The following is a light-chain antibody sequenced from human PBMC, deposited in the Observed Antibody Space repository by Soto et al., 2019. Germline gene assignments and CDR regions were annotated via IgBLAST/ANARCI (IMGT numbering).Light chain of an antibody. CDR3: ISFTPSTTTHWV. J-gene: IGLJ3*02. CDR2: EVT. CDR1: SSDVGDYNR. V-gene: IGLV2-14*01. Sequence: QSPLTQPPSVSGSPGQSITISCTGTSSDVGDYNRVSWYQHHPGKAPKLMIFEVTNRPSGISDRFSGFKSGSTASLTISELQPDDEADYYCISFTPSTTTHWVFGGGTKVTVL.